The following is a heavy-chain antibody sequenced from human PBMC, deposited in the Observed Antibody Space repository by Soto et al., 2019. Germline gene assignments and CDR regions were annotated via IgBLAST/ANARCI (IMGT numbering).Heavy chain of an antibody. Sequence: ASVKVSCKASGYTFTSYAMHWVRQAPGQRLEWVGWINAGNGNTKYSQKFQGRVTITRDTSASTAYMELSSLRSEDTAVYYCHIVATGYYYGMDVWGQGTTVTVSS. J-gene: IGHJ6*02. D-gene: IGHD5-12*01. V-gene: IGHV1-3*01. CDR1: GYTFTSYA. CDR2: INAGNGNT. CDR3: HIVATGYYYGMDV.